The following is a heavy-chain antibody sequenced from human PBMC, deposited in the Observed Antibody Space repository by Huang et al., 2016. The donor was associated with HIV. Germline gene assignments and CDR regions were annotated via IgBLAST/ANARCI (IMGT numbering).Heavy chain of an antibody. CDR2: ITGSSTYV. D-gene: IGHD5-18*01. J-gene: IGHJ3*01. Sequence: EVQLVESGGGLVKPGGSLRLSCAASGFAFNTYLMNWVRQAPGKGLEWVSSITGSSTYVYYAESVEGRFTISIDNAKNLLYLQMNSLRAEDTAIFYCARDFGDTGIAFKAFDLWGQGTMVTVSP. CDR3: ARDFGDTGIAFKAFDL. V-gene: IGHV3-21*06. CDR1: GFAFNTYL.